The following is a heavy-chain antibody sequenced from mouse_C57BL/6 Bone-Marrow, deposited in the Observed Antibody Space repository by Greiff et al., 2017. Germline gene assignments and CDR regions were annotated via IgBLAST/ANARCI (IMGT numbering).Heavy chain of an antibody. CDR2: IRSKSNNYAT. Sequence: EVKLVESGGGLVQPKGSLKLSCAASGFSFNTYAMNWVRQAPGKGLEWVARIRSKSNNYATYYADSVKDRFTISRDDSESMLYLQMNNLKTEDTAMYYCVRQGSSQAWFAYWGQGTLVTVSA. J-gene: IGHJ3*01. CDR1: GFSFNTYA. CDR3: VRQGSSQAWFAY. D-gene: IGHD1-1*01. V-gene: IGHV10-1*01.